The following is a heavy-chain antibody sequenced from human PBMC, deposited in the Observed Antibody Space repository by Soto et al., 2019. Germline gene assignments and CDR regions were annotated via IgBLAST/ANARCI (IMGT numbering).Heavy chain of an antibody. Sequence: EVRLLESGGGLVQPGGSLRLSCAASGFTFSSYAMSWVRQAPGKGLEWVSAISGSGGSTYYADSVKGRFTISRDNSKNTLYLQMNSLRAEDTAVYYCAKDNVVVVAAPHYYYYGMDVWGQGTTVTVSS. CDR1: GFTFSSYA. CDR3: AKDNVVVVAAPHYYYYGMDV. CDR2: ISGSGGST. D-gene: IGHD2-15*01. J-gene: IGHJ6*02. V-gene: IGHV3-23*01.